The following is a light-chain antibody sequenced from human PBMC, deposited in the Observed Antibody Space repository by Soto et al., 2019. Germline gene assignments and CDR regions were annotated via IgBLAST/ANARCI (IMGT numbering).Light chain of an antibody. Sequence: GVSNRFSGSKSGNTASLTISGLQAEDAADYYCCSYPSNTVIFGGGTKLTVL. J-gene: IGLJ2*01. CDR3: CSYPSNTVI. V-gene: IGLV2-14*01.